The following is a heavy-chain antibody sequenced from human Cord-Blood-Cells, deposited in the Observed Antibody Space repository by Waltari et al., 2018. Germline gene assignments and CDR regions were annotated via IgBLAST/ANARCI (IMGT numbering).Heavy chain of an antibody. CDR1: GFTFSSYA. Sequence: EVQLLESGGGLVQPGGSLRLSCAASGFTFSSYAMSWVRQAPGKGLEWVSAISGSGGSTYNADSVKGRFTISRDNSKNTLYLQMNSLRAEDTAVYYCAKFSGSYYYFDYWGQGTLVTVSS. CDR3: AKFSGSYYYFDY. D-gene: IGHD1-26*01. CDR2: ISGSGGST. V-gene: IGHV3-23*01. J-gene: IGHJ4*02.